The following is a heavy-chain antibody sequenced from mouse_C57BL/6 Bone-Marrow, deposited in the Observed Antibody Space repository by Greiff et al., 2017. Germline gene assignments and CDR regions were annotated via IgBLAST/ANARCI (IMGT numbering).Heavy chain of an antibody. CDR2: IDPSDSYT. J-gene: IGHJ2*01. CDR1: GYTFTSYW. CDR3: ARLRAFDYYGSSFDY. V-gene: IGHV1-59*01. Sequence: QVQLQQPGAELVRPGTSVKLSCKASGYTFTSYWMHWVKQRPGQGLEWIGVIDPSDSYTNYNQKFKGKATLNVDTSSSTAYMQLSSLTSDYSAVYYCARLRAFDYYGSSFDYWGQGTTLSVSS. D-gene: IGHD1-1*01.